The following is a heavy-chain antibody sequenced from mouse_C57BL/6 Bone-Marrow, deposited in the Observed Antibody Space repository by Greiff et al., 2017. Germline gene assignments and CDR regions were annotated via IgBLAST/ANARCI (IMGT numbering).Heavy chain of an antibody. Sequence: VQLQQSGAELVRPGASVKLSCKASGYTFTDYYINWVKQRPGQGLEWIARIYPGSGNTYYNEKFKGKATLTAEKSSSTAYMQLSSLTSEDSAVYFCARAGGSGYVFAYWGQGTLVTVSA. CDR3: ARAGGSGYVFAY. D-gene: IGHD3-2*02. CDR1: GYTFTDYY. V-gene: IGHV1-76*01. J-gene: IGHJ3*01. CDR2: IYPGSGNT.